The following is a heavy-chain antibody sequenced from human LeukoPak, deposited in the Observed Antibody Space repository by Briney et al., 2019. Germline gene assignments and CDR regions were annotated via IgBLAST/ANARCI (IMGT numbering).Heavy chain of an antibody. J-gene: IGHJ6*03. CDR2: INHSGST. CDR3: ARDSSFYYYYMDV. Sequence: SETLSLTCAVYGGSFSGYYWSWIRQPPGKGLEWIGEINHSGSTNYNPSLKSRVTISVDPSKNQFSLKLSSVTAADTAVYYCARDSSFYYYYMDVWGKGTTVTVSS. D-gene: IGHD6-6*01. CDR1: GGSFSGYY. V-gene: IGHV4-34*01.